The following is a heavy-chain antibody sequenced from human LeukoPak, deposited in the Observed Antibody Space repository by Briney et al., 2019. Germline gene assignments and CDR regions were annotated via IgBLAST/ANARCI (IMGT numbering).Heavy chain of an antibody. D-gene: IGHD3-22*01. Sequence: SVKVSCKASGGAFSSYAISWVRQAPGQGLEWMGRLIPILGIANYAQKFQGRVTITADKSTSTAYMELSSLRSEDTAVYYCARERGRDSSGYAFDYWGQGTLVTVSS. J-gene: IGHJ4*02. V-gene: IGHV1-69*04. CDR3: ARERGRDSSGYAFDY. CDR2: LIPILGIA. CDR1: GGAFSSYA.